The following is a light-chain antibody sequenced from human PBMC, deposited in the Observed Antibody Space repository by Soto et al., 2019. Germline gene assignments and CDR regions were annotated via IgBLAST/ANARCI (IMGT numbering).Light chain of an antibody. CDR1: QSISSY. V-gene: IGKV3-11*01. J-gene: IGKJ5*01. CDR2: DAS. Sequence: VVLTQSPDTLSLPPGERATLSCRASQSISSYLAWYQQKPGQAPRLLIYDASSRATGIPARFSGSGSGTDFTLTTSSLEPEDFAVYYCQQRSNWLTFGQGTRLEI. CDR3: QQRSNWLT.